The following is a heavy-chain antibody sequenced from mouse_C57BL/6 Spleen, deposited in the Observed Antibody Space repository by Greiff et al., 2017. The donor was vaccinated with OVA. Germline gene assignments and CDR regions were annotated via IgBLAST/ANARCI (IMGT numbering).Heavy chain of an antibody. CDR3: ARSNWGDWYFDV. D-gene: IGHD4-1*01. CDR1: GYTFTSYW. J-gene: IGHJ1*03. V-gene: IGHV1-64*01. CDR2: IHPNSGST. Sequence: VQLQQPGAELVKPGASVKLSCKASGYTFTSYWMHWVKQRPGQGLEWIGMIHPNSGSTNYNEKFKSKATLTVDKSSSTAYMQLSSLTSEDSAVYYCARSNWGDWYFDVWGTGTTVTVSS.